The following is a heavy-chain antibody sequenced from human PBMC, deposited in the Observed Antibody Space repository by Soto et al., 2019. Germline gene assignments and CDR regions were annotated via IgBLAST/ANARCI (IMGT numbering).Heavy chain of an antibody. D-gene: IGHD3-3*01. V-gene: IGHV4-59*01. CDR2: IYYSGST. CDR3: ATLGHDFWSGSFDY. CDR1: GGSISSYY. J-gene: IGHJ4*02. Sequence: PSATLSLTCTGSGGSISSYYWSWIRQPPGKGLEWIGYIYYSGSTNYNPSLKSRVTISVDTSKNQFSLKLSSVTAADTAVYYCATLGHDFWSGSFDYWGQGTLVTVSS.